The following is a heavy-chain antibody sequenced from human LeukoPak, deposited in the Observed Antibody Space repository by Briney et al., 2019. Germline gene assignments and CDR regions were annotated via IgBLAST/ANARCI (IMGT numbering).Heavy chain of an antibody. CDR1: GGTFSSYA. CDR2: IIPIFGTA. V-gene: IGHV1-69*05. CDR3: ARVKYYYDSSGYYLGGDYFDY. J-gene: IGHJ4*02. D-gene: IGHD3-22*01. Sequence: GASVKVSCKASGGTFSSYAINWVRQAPGQGLEWMGGIIPIFGTANYAQKSQGRVTMTTDTSTSTAYMELRSLRSDDTAVYYCARVKYYYDSSGYYLGGDYFDYWGQGTLVTVSS.